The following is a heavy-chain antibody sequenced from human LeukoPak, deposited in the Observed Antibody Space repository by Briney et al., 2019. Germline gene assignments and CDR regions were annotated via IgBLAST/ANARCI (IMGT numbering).Heavy chain of an antibody. CDR2: IYYSGST. CDR3: ARDLYGDYVGAPFQH. V-gene: IGHV4-59*08. D-gene: IGHD4-17*01. CDR1: GGSISSYY. Sequence: SETLSLTCTVSGGSISSYYWSWIRQPTGKGLEWIGYIYYSGSTNYNPSLKSRVTISVDTSKNQFSLKLSSVTAADTAVYYCARDLYGDYVGAPFQHWGQGTLVTVSS. J-gene: IGHJ1*01.